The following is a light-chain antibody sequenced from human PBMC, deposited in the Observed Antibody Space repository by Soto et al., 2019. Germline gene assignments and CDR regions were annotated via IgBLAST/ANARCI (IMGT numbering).Light chain of an antibody. J-gene: IGKJ1*01. Sequence: DIQMTQSPSTLSASVGDRVTITCRASQSISSWLAWYQQKPGKAPKLLIYKASSLESGVPSRFSGSGSGTEFTLTISSLQPDDFATYYCQQYNTYSGTFGQGTMLEIK. CDR2: KAS. CDR3: QQYNTYSGT. V-gene: IGKV1-5*03. CDR1: QSISSW.